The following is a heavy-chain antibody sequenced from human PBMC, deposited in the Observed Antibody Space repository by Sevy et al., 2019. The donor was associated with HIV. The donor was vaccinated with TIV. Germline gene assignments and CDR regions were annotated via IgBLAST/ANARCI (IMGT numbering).Heavy chain of an antibody. V-gene: IGHV4-34*01. CDR2: IHHSGST. J-gene: IGHJ4*02. D-gene: IGHD3-22*01. CDR3: ARGRTLSEFDSSGYFFDS. CDR1: GASFRNFY. Sequence: AETLSLTCAVYGASFRNFYWSWIRQSPGKGLEWIGEIHHSGSTNFNPSLESRVTMSEDKSKSQFSLNLRSVTAADTAVYYCARGRTLSEFDSSGYFFDSWGPGTLVIVSS.